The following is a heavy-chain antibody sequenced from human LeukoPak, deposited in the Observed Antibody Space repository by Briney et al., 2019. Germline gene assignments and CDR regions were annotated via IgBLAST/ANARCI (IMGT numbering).Heavy chain of an antibody. D-gene: IGHD6-13*01. J-gene: IGHJ4*02. Sequence: GGSLRLPCAASGFTFSSYAMSWVRQAPGKGLEWVSAISGSGGSTYYADSVKGRFTISRDNSKNTLYLQMNSLRAEDTAVYYCVTLWGSSWSAYYFDYWGQGTLVTVSS. CDR3: VTLWGSSWSAYYFDY. CDR1: GFTFSSYA. CDR2: ISGSGGST. V-gene: IGHV3-23*01.